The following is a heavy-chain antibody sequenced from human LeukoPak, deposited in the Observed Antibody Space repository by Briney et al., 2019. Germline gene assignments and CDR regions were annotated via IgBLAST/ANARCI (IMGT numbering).Heavy chain of an antibody. CDR1: GFTFSDFS. CDR3: AKDRLYFGNDFSDY. Sequence: PGGSLRLSCVASGFTFSDFSMSWVRQAPGKGLEWVSVISNGGDHTYYADSVKGRFAISRDNSKNTLYLQMNSLRTEDTAIYYCAKDRLYFGNDFSDYWGQGTLATVSS. J-gene: IGHJ4*02. CDR2: ISNGGDHT. D-gene: IGHD3-9*01. V-gene: IGHV3-23*01.